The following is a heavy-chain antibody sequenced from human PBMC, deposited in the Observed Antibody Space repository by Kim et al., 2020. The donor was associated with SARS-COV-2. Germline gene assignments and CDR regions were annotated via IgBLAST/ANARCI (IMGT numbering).Heavy chain of an antibody. V-gene: IGHV4-39*07. J-gene: IGHJ4*02. Sequence: NPSLKGRVTISIDTSTNQFSLKLSSVTAADTAVYYCARGLRFGESHYFDYWGQGTLVTVSS. D-gene: IGHD3-10*01. CDR3: ARGLRFGESHYFDY.